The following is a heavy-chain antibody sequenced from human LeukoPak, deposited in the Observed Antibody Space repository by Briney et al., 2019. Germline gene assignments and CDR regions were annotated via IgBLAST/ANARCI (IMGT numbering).Heavy chain of an antibody. V-gene: IGHV4-34*01. D-gene: IGHD6-19*01. CDR1: GGSFSGYY. CDR2: IDHSESA. CDR3: ARRYSSGFYYFDY. J-gene: IGHJ4*02. Sequence: SETPSLTCAVYGGSFSGYYWSWIRQPPGKGLEWIGEIDHSESANHSPSLKSRLTMSVDTSKSQFSLRLNSVTAADTATYYCARRYSSGFYYFDYWGQGALVTVSS.